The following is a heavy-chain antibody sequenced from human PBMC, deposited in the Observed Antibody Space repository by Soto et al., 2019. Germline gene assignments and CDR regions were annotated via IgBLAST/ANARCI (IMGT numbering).Heavy chain of an antibody. J-gene: IGHJ5*02. V-gene: IGHV3-21*01. CDR1: TFSLYS. CDR3: TRDEGGSYDSWFHP. D-gene: IGHD1-26*01. CDR2: ISSGAAYI. Sequence: EVQVVESGGGLVKPGGSLTLSCNFTFSLYSMNWVRQAPGKGQEWVASISSGAAYIKYADSVQGRFTISRDNAKSSVSLQMSSLRVEDTAVYFCTRDEGGSYDSWFHPWGQGTQVTVSA.